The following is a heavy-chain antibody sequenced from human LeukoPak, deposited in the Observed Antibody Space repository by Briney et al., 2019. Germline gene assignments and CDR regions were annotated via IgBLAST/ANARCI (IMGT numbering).Heavy chain of an antibody. J-gene: IGHJ4*02. CDR2: IYYSGSA. D-gene: IGHD1-20*01. V-gene: IGHV4-59*12. Sequence: SETLSLTCNVSGDSMVTYYWSWIRQPPGKRPEWIGYIYYSGSASYNPSLKSRVTISIDTSKNNFYLKLNSVTAADTAVYYCARVAHLTFDYWGQGALVTVSS. CDR1: GDSMVTYY. CDR3: ARVAHLTFDY.